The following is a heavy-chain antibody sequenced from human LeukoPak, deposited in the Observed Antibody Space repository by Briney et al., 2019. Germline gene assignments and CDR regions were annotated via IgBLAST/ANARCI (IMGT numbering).Heavy chain of an antibody. J-gene: IGHJ6*03. CDR2: VDHTGST. CDR3: ARGRVSSSTWYSTYYYYFYMDV. V-gene: IGHV4-59*01. Sequence: GSLRLSCAASGFTFNDYYMTWIRQPPGKGLEWIGYVDHTGSTNFNPSLNGRVSISRDTTNNLFSLRLRSVTAADTAVYFCARGRVSSSTWYSTYYYYFYMDVWGKGTTVTVSS. D-gene: IGHD1-1*01. CDR1: GFTFNDYY.